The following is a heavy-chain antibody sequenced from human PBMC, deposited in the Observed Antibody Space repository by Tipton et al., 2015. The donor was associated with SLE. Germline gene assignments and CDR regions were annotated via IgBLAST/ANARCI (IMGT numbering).Heavy chain of an antibody. CDR3: ARSFPRFFDY. CDR1: GGSINNSGFY. CDR2: IYFSGTT. J-gene: IGHJ4*02. V-gene: IGHV4-39*07. Sequence: TLSLTCTVSGGSINNSGFYWGWVRQPPGKGLEWIGTIYFSGTTYYNPSLESRVTISVDTSKNQFSLKLTSVAAADTAVYYCARSFPRFFDYWGRGTLVTVSS.